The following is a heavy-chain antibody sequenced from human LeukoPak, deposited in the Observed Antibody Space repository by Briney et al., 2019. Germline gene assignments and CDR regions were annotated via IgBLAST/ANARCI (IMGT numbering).Heavy chain of an antibody. CDR1: GFTFSGSA. V-gene: IGHV3-73*01. Sequence: GGSLTLSCEASGFTFSGSAMHWVRQASGRGLEWVGCIRTRTNNYATGYAESVNGRVTVSRDDSKNSAYLHMNSLRTEDTAIYYCMSMSVQNCFGDCYGRSWGQGTLVTVSS. D-gene: IGHD2-21*01. CDR2: IRTRTNNYAT. J-gene: IGHJ4*02. CDR3: MSMSVQNCFGDCYGRS.